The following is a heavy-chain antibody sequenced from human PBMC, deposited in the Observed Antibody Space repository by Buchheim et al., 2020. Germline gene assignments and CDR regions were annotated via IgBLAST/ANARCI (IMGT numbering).Heavy chain of an antibody. Sequence: QVQLQESGPGLVKPSETLSLTCTVSGGSISSYYWSWIRQPPGKGLEWIGYIYYSGSTNYNPSLKSRVTISVDTSKNQFPLKLSSVTAADTAVYYCARDSGGLGNGMDVWGKGTT. D-gene: IGHD3-10*01. CDR1: GGSISSYY. J-gene: IGHJ6*04. V-gene: IGHV4-59*01. CDR3: ARDSGGLGNGMDV. CDR2: IYYSGST.